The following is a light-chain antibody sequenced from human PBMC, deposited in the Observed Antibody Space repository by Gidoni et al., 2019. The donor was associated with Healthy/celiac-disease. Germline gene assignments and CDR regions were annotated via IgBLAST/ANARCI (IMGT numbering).Light chain of an antibody. J-gene: IGKJ2*01. CDR3: QQFNSYPHGYT. CDR1: QGISSA. CDR2: DAS. Sequence: AIQLTQSPSSLSASVGDRVTITCRASQGISSALAWYQQKPGKAPKLLIYDASSLESGVPSRFSGSGSGTDFTLTISSLQPEDFATYYCQQFNSYPHGYTFXXXTKLEIK. V-gene: IGKV1-13*02.